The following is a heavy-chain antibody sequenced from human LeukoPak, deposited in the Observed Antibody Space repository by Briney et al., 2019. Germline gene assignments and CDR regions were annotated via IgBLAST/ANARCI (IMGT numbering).Heavy chain of an antibody. J-gene: IGHJ4*02. V-gene: IGHV3-23*01. Sequence: GGSLRLSCAASGFTFSSYAMSWVRQAPGKGLEWVSAISGSGGSTHYADSVKGRFTISRDNSKNTLYLQMNSLRAEDTAVYYCAKDRRYCSSTSCYTFDYWGQGTLVTVSS. CDR3: AKDRRYCSSTSCYTFDY. CDR1: GFTFSSYA. D-gene: IGHD2-2*02. CDR2: ISGSGGST.